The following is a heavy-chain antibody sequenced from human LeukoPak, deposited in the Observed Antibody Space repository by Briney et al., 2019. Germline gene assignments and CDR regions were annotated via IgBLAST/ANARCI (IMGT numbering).Heavy chain of an antibody. CDR2: INPSGGST. CDR3: ARTNSSRVYTLDY. D-gene: IGHD6-13*01. Sequence: ASVTVSFTASGYTFTSYYMHWVRQAPGQGLEWMGIINPSGGSTSYAQKFQGRVTMTRDTSTSTVYMELSSLRSEDTAVYYCARTNSSRVYTLDYWGQGTLVTVSS. CDR1: GYTFTSYY. V-gene: IGHV1-46*01. J-gene: IGHJ4*02.